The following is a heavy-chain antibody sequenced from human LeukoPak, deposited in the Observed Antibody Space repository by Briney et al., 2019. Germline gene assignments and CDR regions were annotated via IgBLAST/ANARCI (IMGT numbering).Heavy chain of an antibody. CDR3: ARRGKYSYGYRDY. CDR1: GESFSGYY. D-gene: IGHD5-18*01. Sequence: SETLSLTCAVYGESFSGYYWSWIRQPPGKGLEWIGEINHSGSTNYNPSLKSRVTISVDTSKNQFSLKLSSVTAADTAVYYCARRGKYSYGYRDYWGQGTLVTVSS. V-gene: IGHV4-34*01. CDR2: INHSGST. J-gene: IGHJ4*02.